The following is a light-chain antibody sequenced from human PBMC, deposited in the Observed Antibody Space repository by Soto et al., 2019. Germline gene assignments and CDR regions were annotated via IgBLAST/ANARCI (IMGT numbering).Light chain of an antibody. CDR2: GNT. CDR1: SSNIGGGYD. J-gene: IGLJ2*01. V-gene: IGLV1-40*01. Sequence: QSVLTQPPSVSGATGQRVTISCTGSSSNIGGGYDVHWYQQLPGRAPKLLIYGNTNRPSGVPDRFSGSKSGTSASLAITGLQAEDEADYYCLSFDSSLSVIFGGGTKLTVL. CDR3: LSFDSSLSVI.